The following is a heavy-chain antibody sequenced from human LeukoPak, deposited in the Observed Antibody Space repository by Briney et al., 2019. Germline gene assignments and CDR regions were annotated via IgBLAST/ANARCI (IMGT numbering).Heavy chain of an antibody. V-gene: IGHV1-18*01. J-gene: IGHJ3*02. Sequence: GASVKVSCKASGYTFTSYGISWVRQAPGQGLEWMGWISAYNGNTNYAQKLQGRVTMTTDTSTSTAYVELRSLRSDDTAVYYCARDQMIFGVWTDDASDIWGQGTMVTVSS. CDR3: ARDQMIFGVWTDDASDI. D-gene: IGHD3-3*01. CDR2: ISAYNGNT. CDR1: GYTFTSYG.